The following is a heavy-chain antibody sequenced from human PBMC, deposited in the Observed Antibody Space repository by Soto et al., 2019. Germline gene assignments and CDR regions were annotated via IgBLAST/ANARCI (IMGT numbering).Heavy chain of an antibody. CDR2: IIPIFGTA. Sequence: QVQLVQSGAEVKKPGSSVKVSCKASGGTFSSYAISWVRQAPGQGLEWMGGIIPIFGTANYAQKFQCRDKITADKSTSAAYMELSSLRSEDTAVYYCTRDAYYYNSRGYYRWGDWFDPWGQGTLVTVSS. D-gene: IGHD3-22*01. CDR3: TRDAYYYNSRGYYRWGDWFDP. J-gene: IGHJ5*02. V-gene: IGHV1-69*06. CDR1: GGTFSSYA.